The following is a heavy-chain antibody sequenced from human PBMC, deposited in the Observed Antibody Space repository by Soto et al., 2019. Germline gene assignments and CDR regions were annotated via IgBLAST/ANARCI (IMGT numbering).Heavy chain of an antibody. CDR1: GFTFSSYA. CDR2: ISGRGGST. CDR3: AKDQNIQLWPRYYYYGMDV. D-gene: IGHD5-18*01. V-gene: IGHV3-23*01. Sequence: GGSLRLSCAASGFTFSSYAMSWVRQAPGKGLEWVSAISGRGGSTYYADSVKGRFTISRDNSKNTLYLQMNSLRAEDTAVYYCAKDQNIQLWPRYYYYGMDVWGQGTTVTVSS. J-gene: IGHJ6*02.